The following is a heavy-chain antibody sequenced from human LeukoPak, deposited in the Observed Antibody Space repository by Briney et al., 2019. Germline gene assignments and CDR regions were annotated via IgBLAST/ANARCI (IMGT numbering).Heavy chain of an antibody. Sequence: ASVKVSCEASGYTFTNYGLNWVRQVPGQGLEWMGWISAYNGNTNYAQKLQGRVTMTTDTSTSTAYMELRSLRSDDTAVYYCARYSSASPHTFDYWGQGTLVTVSS. CDR2: ISAYNGNT. J-gene: IGHJ4*02. CDR1: GYTFTNYG. D-gene: IGHD6-19*01. CDR3: ARYSSASPHTFDY. V-gene: IGHV1-18*01.